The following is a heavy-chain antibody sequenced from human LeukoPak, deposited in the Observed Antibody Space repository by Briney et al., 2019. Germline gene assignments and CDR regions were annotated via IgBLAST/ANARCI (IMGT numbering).Heavy chain of an antibody. J-gene: IGHJ3*02. V-gene: IGHV1-8*01. Sequence: ASVKVSCKASGYTFTSYDINWVRQATGQGLEWMGWMHPNSGNTGYAQKFQGRVTMTRNTSISTAYMELSSLRSEDTAVYYCAVDYGDYNAFDTWGQGTMVAVSS. CDR2: MHPNSGNT. CDR1: GYTFTSYD. CDR3: AVDYGDYNAFDT. D-gene: IGHD4-17*01.